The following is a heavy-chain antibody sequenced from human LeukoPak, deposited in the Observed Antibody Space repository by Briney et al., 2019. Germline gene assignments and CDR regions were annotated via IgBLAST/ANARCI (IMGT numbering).Heavy chain of an antibody. CDR2: ISGSGGST. CDR3: AKDFQLWDIVVVVAATPSAFDI. CDR1: GFTFSSYA. D-gene: IGHD2-15*01. V-gene: IGHV3-23*01. J-gene: IGHJ3*02. Sequence: GVSLRLSCAASGFTFSSYAMSWVRQARGKGLEWVSAISGSGGSTYYADSVKGRFTISRDNSKNTLYLQMNSLRAEDTAVYYCAKDFQLWDIVVVVAATPSAFDIWGQGTMVTVSS.